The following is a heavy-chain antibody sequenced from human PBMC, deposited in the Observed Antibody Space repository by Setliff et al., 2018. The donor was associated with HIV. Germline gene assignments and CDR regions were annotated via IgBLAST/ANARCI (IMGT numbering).Heavy chain of an antibody. CDR3: ASERSSGGVY. Sequence: SETLSLTCTVSGGSITSGSDYWSWIRQPAGEGLEWIGHIHVSGTTNYNPSLKSRVTISIDTSKHQFSLKLTSVTAADTAVYYCASERSSGGVYWGQGTLVTVSS. CDR2: IHVSGTT. D-gene: IGHD3-22*01. CDR1: GGSITSGSDY. J-gene: IGHJ4*02. V-gene: IGHV4-61*09.